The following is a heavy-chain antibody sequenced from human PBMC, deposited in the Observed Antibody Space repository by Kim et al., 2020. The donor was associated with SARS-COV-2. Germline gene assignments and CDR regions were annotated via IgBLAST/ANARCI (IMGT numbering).Heavy chain of an antibody. J-gene: IGHJ2*01. CDR1: GYSFTSYW. CDR3: ARRGPDGYNFFHFDL. V-gene: IGHV5-51*01. CDR2: IYPGDSDT. D-gene: IGHD5-12*01. Sequence: GESLKISCKGSGYSFTSYWIGWVRQMPGKGLEWMGIIYPGDSDTRYSPSFQGQVTISADKSISTAYLQWSSLKASDTAMYYCARRGPDGYNFFHFDLWGRGTLVTVSS.